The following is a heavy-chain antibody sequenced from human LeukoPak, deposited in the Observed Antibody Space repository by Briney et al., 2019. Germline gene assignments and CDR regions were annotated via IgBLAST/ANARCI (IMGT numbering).Heavy chain of an antibody. CDR2: ISSSSGYM. V-gene: IGHV3-21*01. J-gene: IGHJ4*02. CDR3: ARRVTPFLS. D-gene: IGHD2-21*02. CDR1: GFDLSPYT. Sequence: PGGSLRLSCSASGFDLSPYTMNWVRQAPGKGLEWVASISSSSGYMYYGDSLKGRFTISRDNAKNTLYLQLGSLRAEDTATYYCARRVTPFLSWGQGTLAIVSS.